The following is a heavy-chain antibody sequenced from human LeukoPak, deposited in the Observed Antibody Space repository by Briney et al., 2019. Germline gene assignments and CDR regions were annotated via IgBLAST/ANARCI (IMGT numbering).Heavy chain of an antibody. J-gene: IGHJ6*03. CDR1: GLTFSTYA. Sequence: PGGSLRLSCAASGLTFSTYAMSWVRQAPGKGLEWVSLIGGSDGRTRYADSVTGRFTISRDNSKNTLYLEMNSLRAEDTAVYYCAKDSSSYDWGYMDVWGKGTTVTISS. V-gene: IGHV3-23*01. CDR2: IGGSDGRT. D-gene: IGHD3-22*01. CDR3: AKDSSSYDWGYMDV.